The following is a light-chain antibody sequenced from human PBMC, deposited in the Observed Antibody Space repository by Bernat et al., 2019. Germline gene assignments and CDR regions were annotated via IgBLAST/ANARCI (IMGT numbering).Light chain of an antibody. J-gene: IGLJ3*02. Sequence: QSALTQPASVSGSPGQSITISCTGTSSDVGAYNYVSWYQQHPGRAPKLMIYDVRDRPSGISNRFSGSKSGNTASLTISGLLAEDEADYYCSSYTSSSTLVCGGGTRLTVL. CDR1: SSDVGAYNY. CDR2: DVR. V-gene: IGLV2-14*03. CDR3: SSYTSSSTLV.